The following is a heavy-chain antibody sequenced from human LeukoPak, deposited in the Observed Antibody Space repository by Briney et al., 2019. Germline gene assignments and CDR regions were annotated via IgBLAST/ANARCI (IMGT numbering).Heavy chain of an antibody. D-gene: IGHD2-15*01. Sequence: GGSLRLSCAASGFTFSSYWMSWVRQAPGKGLEWVANIKQDGSEKYYVDSVKGRFTISRDNAKNSLYLQMNSLRAEDTAAYYCARDVSVIAATHYYYYGMDVWGQGTTVTVSS. CDR1: GFTFSSYW. CDR2: IKQDGSEK. V-gene: IGHV3-7*01. CDR3: ARDVSVIAATHYYYYGMDV. J-gene: IGHJ6*02.